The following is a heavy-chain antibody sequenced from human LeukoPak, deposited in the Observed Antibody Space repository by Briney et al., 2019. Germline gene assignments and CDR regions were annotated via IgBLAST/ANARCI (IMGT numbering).Heavy chain of an antibody. Sequence: GGSLRLSCAGSGFTFSTYAMHWVRQAPGKGLEWVAVISFDGSNKYYADSVKGRFTISRDNSKNTLYLQMHSLRAEDTAVYYCARAGGYSAYDYWGQGTLVTVSS. CDR1: GFTFSTYA. CDR3: ARAGGYSAYDY. CDR2: ISFDGSNK. J-gene: IGHJ4*02. D-gene: IGHD5-12*01. V-gene: IGHV3-30*04.